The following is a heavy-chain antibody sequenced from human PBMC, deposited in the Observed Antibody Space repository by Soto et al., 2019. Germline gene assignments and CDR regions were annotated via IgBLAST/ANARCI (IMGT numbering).Heavy chain of an antibody. CDR3: ARSMTTVVTFDY. D-gene: IGHD4-17*01. CDR2: IYYGGST. V-gene: IGHV4-39*01. CDR1: GGSISSSSYY. Sequence: SETLSLTCTVSGGSISSSSYYWGWIRQPPGKGLEWIGSIYYGGSTYYNPSLKSRVTISVDTSKNQFSLKLSSVTAADTAVYYCARSMTTVVTFDYCDQGSL. J-gene: IGHJ4*02.